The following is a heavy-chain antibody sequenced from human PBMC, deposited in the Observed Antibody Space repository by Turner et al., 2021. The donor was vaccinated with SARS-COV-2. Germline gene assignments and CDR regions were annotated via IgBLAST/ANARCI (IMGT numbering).Heavy chain of an antibody. CDR3: ATGYQLRVNWFDP. CDR1: GYTLTELS. CDR2: FDPEDGET. Sequence: QVQLVQSGAEVKNPGASVKVSCKISGYTLTELSMYWVRQAPGKGLEWMGGFDPEDGETIYAQNFQGRVTMTEDTSTDTAYMELSSLRSEDTAVYFCATGYQLRVNWFDPWGQGTLVTVSS. D-gene: IGHD2-2*01. J-gene: IGHJ5*02. V-gene: IGHV1-24*01.